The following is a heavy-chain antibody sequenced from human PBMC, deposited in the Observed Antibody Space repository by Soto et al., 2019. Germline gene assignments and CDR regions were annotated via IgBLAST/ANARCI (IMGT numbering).Heavy chain of an antibody. CDR2: ISSSSSYI. V-gene: IGHV3-21*01. J-gene: IGHJ4*02. CDR3: ARGGYYDILTGYPSTEY. Sequence: EVQLVESGGGLVKPGGSLSLSCAASGFTFSSYSMNWVRQAPGKGLEWVSSISSSSSYIYYADSVQGRFTISRDNAKNSLYIQINSLRAEDPAVYYCARGGYYDILTGYPSTEYWGQGTLVTVSS. CDR1: GFTFSSYS. D-gene: IGHD3-9*01.